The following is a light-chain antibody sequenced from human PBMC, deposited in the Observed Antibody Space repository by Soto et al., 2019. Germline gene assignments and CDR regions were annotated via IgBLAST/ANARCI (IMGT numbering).Light chain of an antibody. CDR3: QQSYTSPFT. V-gene: IGKV1-39*01. Sequence: DIQMTQSPSSLSASVGDRVTITCRASQPISTYLNWYQQRPGKAPKFLISATSTLQSGVPSRDSGSGSWTGFTLTIITLSPEDVGTYFCQQSYTSPFTFGKETRLEI. CDR2: ATS. CDR1: QPISTY. J-gene: IGKJ2*01.